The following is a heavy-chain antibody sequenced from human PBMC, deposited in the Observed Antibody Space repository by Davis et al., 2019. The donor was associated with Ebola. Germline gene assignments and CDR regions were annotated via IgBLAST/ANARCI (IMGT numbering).Heavy chain of an antibody. J-gene: IGHJ5*02. CDR3: ARVGSGSYYAGT. V-gene: IGHV3-20*04. Sequence: GGSLRLSCAASGFTFDDYAMTWVRQAPGKGLEWVSGINWNGGSTGYADSVKGRFTISRDNAKNSLYLQMNSLRAEDTAVYYCARVGSGSYYAGTWGQGTLVTVSS. CDR1: GFTFDDYA. CDR2: INWNGGST. D-gene: IGHD1-26*01.